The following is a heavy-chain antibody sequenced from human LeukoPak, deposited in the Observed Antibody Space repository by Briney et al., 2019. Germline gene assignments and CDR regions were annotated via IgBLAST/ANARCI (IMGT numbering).Heavy chain of an antibody. CDR3: STAYQDDADLNGFDP. CDR1: GYTFTSYY. Sequence: ASVKVSCKASGYTFTSYYMHWVRQAPGQGLEWMGIINPSGGSTSYAQKFQGRVTMTRDTSTSTVYMELSSLRSEDTAAYYCSTAYQDDADLNGFDPWDQGTLVTGSS. J-gene: IGHJ5*02. CDR2: INPSGGST. D-gene: IGHD4-17*01. V-gene: IGHV1-46*01.